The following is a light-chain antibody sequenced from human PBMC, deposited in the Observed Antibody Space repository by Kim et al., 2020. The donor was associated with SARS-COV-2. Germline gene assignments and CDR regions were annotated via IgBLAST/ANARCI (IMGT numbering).Light chain of an antibody. CDR1: NIENKN. CDR3: QVWDSRTVV. Sequence: SYELTQPLSVSVALGQTATIPCGGNNIENKNVHWYHQRPGQAPVLVMYRDKKRPSGIPERLSGSNSGNTATLTISRGEAGDEGDYYCQVWDSRTVVFGGGTQLTVL. J-gene: IGLJ2*01. CDR2: RDK. V-gene: IGLV3-9*01.